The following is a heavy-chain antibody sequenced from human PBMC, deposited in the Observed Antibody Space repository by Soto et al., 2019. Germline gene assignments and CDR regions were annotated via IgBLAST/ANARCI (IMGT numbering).Heavy chain of an antibody. CDR2: IKQDGSEK. V-gene: IGHV3-7*01. CDR1: GFTVSSKY. Sequence: PGGSLRLSCAASGFTVSSKYMSWVRQAPGKGLEWVANIKQDGSEKYYVDFVKGRFTISRDNAKNSLYLQMNSLRAEDTAIYYCARDRVSGNYYHDAFDIWGQGTMVTVSS. D-gene: IGHD3-10*01. J-gene: IGHJ3*02. CDR3: ARDRVSGNYYHDAFDI.